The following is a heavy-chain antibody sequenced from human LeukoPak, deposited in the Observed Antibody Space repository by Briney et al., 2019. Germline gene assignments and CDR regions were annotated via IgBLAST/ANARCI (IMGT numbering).Heavy chain of an antibody. D-gene: IGHD2-21*02. J-gene: IGHJ4*02. CDR3: ARDAGGYCGGDCYPTAGNYFDY. CDR2: INHSGST. V-gene: IGHV4-34*01. CDR1: GGSFCGYY. Sequence: SETLSLTCAVYGGSFCGYYWSWIRQPPGKGLEWIGEINHSGSTNYNPSLKSRVTISVDASKNQFSLKLSSVTAADTAVYYCARDAGGYCGGDCYPTAGNYFDYWGQGTLVTVSS.